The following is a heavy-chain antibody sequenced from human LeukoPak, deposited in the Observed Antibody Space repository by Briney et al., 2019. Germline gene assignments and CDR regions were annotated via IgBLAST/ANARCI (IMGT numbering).Heavy chain of an antibody. V-gene: IGHV4-34*01. CDR2: INHSGST. Sequence: SETLSLTCAVYGGSFSGYYWSRIRQPPGKGLEWIGEINHSGSTNYNPSLKSRVTISVDTSKNQFSLKLSSVTAADTAVYYCARGRLRYFDWLSLSGWFDPWGQGTLVTVSS. CDR1: GGSFSGYY. CDR3: ARGRLRYFDWLSLSGWFDP. D-gene: IGHD3-9*01. J-gene: IGHJ5*02.